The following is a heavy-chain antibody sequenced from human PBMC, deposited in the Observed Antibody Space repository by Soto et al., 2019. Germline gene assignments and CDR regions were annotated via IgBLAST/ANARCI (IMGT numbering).Heavy chain of an antibody. CDR2: ISSSGSTI. V-gene: IGHV3-48*03. Sequence: EVQLVESGGGLVQPGGSLRLSCAASGFTFSSYEMNWVRQAPGKGLEWVSYISSSGSTIYYADSVKGRFTISRDNAKNSLYLQMNSLRAEDTAVYYCARDHKGGYYYYGMDVWGQGTTVTGSS. J-gene: IGHJ6*02. CDR1: GFTFSSYE. CDR3: ARDHKGGYYYYGMDV.